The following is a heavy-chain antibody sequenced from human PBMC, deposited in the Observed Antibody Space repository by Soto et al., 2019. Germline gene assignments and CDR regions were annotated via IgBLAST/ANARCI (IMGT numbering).Heavy chain of an antibody. Sequence: EVQLVESGGGLVQPAGSLRLSCAASGFTFSTYSMNWVRQAPGRGLEWISYISSSSSTIYYADSVKGRFTISRDNAKSSLYLQVNSLRAEDTAVYYCARGGADTSGWLYWGQGALVTVSS. V-gene: IGHV3-48*01. CDR3: ARGGADTSGWLY. J-gene: IGHJ4*02. CDR1: GFTFSTYS. D-gene: IGHD6-19*01. CDR2: ISSSSSTI.